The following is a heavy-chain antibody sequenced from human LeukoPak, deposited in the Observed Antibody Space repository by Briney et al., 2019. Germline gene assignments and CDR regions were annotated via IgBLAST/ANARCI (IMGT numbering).Heavy chain of an antibody. CDR2: ISLSGSST. D-gene: IGHD2-2*01. V-gene: IGHV3-11*01. Sequence: GGSLRLSCAASGFTFSDYFMSWIRQAPGQGLEWVSYISLSGSSTYYADSVKGRFTISRDNAKNLLYLQMNSLRADDTAVYYCARRKVPAANDYWGQGTLVTVSS. J-gene: IGHJ4*02. CDR3: ARRKVPAANDY. CDR1: GFTFSDYF.